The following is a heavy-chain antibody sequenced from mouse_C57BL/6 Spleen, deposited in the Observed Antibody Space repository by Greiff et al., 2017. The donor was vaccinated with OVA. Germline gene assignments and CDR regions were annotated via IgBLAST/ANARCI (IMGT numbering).Heavy chain of an antibody. V-gene: IGHV1-52*01. CDR3: ARPPYYGSSYVYFDV. Sequence: QVQLQQPGAELVRPGSSVKLSCKASGYTFTSYWMHWVKQRPIQGLEWIGNIDPSDSETHYNQKFKDKATLTVDKSSSTAYMQLSSLTSEDSAVYYCARPPYYGSSYVYFDVWGTGTTVTVSS. J-gene: IGHJ1*03. CDR1: GYTFTSYW. CDR2: IDPSDSET. D-gene: IGHD1-1*01.